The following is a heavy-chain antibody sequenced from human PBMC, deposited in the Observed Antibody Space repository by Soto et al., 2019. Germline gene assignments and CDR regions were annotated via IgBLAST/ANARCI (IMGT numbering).Heavy chain of an antibody. D-gene: IGHD2-21*02. J-gene: IGHJ4*02. Sequence: SETLSLTCAVYGGSFSGYYWSWIRQPPGKGLEWIGEINHSGSTYYNPSLKSRVTISVDTSKNQFSLNLSSVTAADTAVYYCARHLPYCGGDCYSLDYWGQGTLVTVSS. CDR3: ARHLPYCGGDCYSLDY. V-gene: IGHV4-34*01. CDR2: INHSGST. CDR1: GGSFSGYY.